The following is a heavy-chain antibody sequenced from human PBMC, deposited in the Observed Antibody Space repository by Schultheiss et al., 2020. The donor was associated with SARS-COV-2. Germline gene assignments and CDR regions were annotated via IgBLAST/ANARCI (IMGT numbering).Heavy chain of an antibody. CDR2: ISSSGSTI. CDR1: GFTFSDYY. D-gene: IGHD6-13*01. J-gene: IGHJ6*02. V-gene: IGHV3-11*01. CDR3: ARNLLVLGQRTGLYYYYGMDV. Sequence: GGSLRLSCAASGFTFSDYYMSWIRQAPGKGLEWVSYISSSGSTIYYADSVKGRFTISMDNAKNSLYLQMNSLRAEDTAVYYCARNLLVLGQRTGLYYYYGMDVWGQGTTVTVSS.